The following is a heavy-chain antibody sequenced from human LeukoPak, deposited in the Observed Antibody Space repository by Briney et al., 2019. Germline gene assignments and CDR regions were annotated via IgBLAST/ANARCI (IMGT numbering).Heavy chain of an antibody. J-gene: IGHJ5*02. CDR2: MYYSGSA. CDR3: AMRSAKFDP. CDR1: GGSISSFY. Sequence: PSETLSLTCTVSGGSISSFYWSWIRQPPGKGLEWIGYMYYSGSANYNPSLKSRVTISVDTSKNQFSLKLTSVTAADTAVYFCAMRSAKFDPWGQGTLVTVSS. V-gene: IGHV4-59*01.